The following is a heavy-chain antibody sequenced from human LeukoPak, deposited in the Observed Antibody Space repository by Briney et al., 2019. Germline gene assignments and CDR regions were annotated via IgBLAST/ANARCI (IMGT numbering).Heavy chain of an antibody. CDR3: ARDPRPNSNNRFDT. J-gene: IGHJ5*02. CDR2: IYYTGGT. V-gene: IGHV4-59*01. D-gene: IGHD6-13*01. Sequence: SETLSLTCSVSGGSLSPYYWNWIRQSPGKGPEWIGHIYYTGGTIYNPSLKSRVTMSLDTSKNQFSLNLNSVTAADTAVYYCARDPRPNSNNRFDTWGQGTLVTVSP. CDR1: GGSLSPYY.